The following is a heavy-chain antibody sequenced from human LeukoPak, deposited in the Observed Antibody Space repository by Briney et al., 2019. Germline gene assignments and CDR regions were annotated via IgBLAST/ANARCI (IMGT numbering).Heavy chain of an antibody. CDR3: ARVPSYYDILTGYD. CDR1: GGTFSSYA. J-gene: IGHJ4*02. Sequence: GASVKVSCKASGGTFSSYAISWVRQAPGQGLEWMGGIIPIFGTANYAQKFQGRVTITADESTSTAYMELSGLRSEVTAVYYCARVPSYYDILTGYDWGQGTLVTVSS. D-gene: IGHD3-9*01. V-gene: IGHV1-69*13. CDR2: IIPIFGTA.